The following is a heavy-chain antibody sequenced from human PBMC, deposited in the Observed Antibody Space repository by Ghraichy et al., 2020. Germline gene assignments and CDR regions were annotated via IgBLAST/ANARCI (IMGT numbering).Heavy chain of an antibody. Sequence: SETLSLTCTVSGGSISSSSYYWGWIRQPPGKGLEWIGSIYYSGSTYYNPSLKSRVTISVDTSKNQFSLKLSSVTAADTAVYYCASDSSDYLDYWGQGTLVTVSS. CDR3: ASDSSDYLDY. D-gene: IGHD3-22*01. CDR2: IYYSGST. CDR1: GGSISSSSYY. V-gene: IGHV4-39*01. J-gene: IGHJ4*02.